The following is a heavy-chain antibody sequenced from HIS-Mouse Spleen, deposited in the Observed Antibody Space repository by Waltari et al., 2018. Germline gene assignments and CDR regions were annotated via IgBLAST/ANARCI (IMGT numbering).Heavy chain of an antibody. Sequence: QVQLQQWGAGLLKPSETLSLTCAVYGGSFSGYYWSWIRQPPGKGLEGIGEINHSGSNNYNPSLRSRVTISVGTSKNQFSLKLSSVTAAGTAVYYCALLYFDYWGQGTLVTVSS. CDR2: INHSGSN. CDR3: ALLYFDY. CDR1: GGSFSGYY. V-gene: IGHV4-34*01. J-gene: IGHJ4*02. D-gene: IGHD3-10*01.